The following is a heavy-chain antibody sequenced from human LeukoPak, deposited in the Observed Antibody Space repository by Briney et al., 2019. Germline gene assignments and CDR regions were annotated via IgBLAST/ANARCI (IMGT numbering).Heavy chain of an antibody. J-gene: IGHJ4*02. CDR3: AREGMVRGVIIN. CDR2: ISSSSSYI. D-gene: IGHD3-10*01. CDR1: GFTFSSYS. Sequence: TGGSLRLSCAASGFTFSSYSMNWVRQAPGKGLEWVSSISSSSSYIYYADSVKGRFTISRDNAKNSLYLQMNSLRAEDTAVYYCAREGMVRGVIINWSQGTLVTVYS. V-gene: IGHV3-21*01.